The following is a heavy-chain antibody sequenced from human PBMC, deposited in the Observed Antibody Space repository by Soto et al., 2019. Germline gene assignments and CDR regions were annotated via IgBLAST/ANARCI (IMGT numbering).Heavy chain of an antibody. J-gene: IGHJ4*02. Sequence: EVQLVESGGGLVKPGGSLRLSCEVSGLTFSNAWMTWVRQAPGKGLEWVGRIKSKTDGGTTDYAAPVKGRFTISGDDSKNTLYLQMNSLKTGDTAVYYCTTHYYYDSSGALLNWGQGTLVTVSS. CDR1: GLTFSNAW. V-gene: IGHV3-15*01. CDR3: TTHYYYDSSGALLN. CDR2: IKSKTDGGTT. D-gene: IGHD3-22*01.